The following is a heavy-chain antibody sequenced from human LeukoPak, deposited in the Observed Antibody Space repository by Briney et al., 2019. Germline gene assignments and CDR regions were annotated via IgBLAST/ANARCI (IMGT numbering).Heavy chain of an antibody. D-gene: IGHD6-19*01. J-gene: IGHJ4*02. CDR2: IQPGDSDT. CDR3: ARHVKEWLADY. V-gene: IGHV5-51*01. Sequence: GESLKISCKGSGYRFSSYWIGWVRQMPGQGLEWMGIIQPGDSDTRYSPSFQGQVTISVDKSISTAYLQWSSLKASDTAMNYCARHVKEWLADYWGQGTLVTVSS. CDR1: GYRFSSYW.